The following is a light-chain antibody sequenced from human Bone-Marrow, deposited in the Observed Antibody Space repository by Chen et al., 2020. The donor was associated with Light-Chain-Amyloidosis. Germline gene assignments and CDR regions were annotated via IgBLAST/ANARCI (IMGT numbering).Light chain of an antibody. CDR3: QVWDRSSDRPV. CDR2: DDS. CDR1: NIGSTS. Sequence: SYVLTQPSSVSVAPGQTATIACGGNNIGSTSVHWYQQTPGQAPLLVVYDDSDRPSGIPERLSGSNYGTTATLTISRVEAGDEADYYCQVWDRSSDRPVLGGGTKLTVL. J-gene: IGLJ3*02. V-gene: IGLV3-21*02.